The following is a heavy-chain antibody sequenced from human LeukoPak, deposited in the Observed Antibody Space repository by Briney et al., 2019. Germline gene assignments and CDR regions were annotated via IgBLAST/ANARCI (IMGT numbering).Heavy chain of an antibody. D-gene: IGHD2-2*01. J-gene: IGHJ4*02. CDR3: ARGRAVQPRGYFDS. V-gene: IGHV3-72*01. CDR1: GFTFSDHS. CDR2: STDRPNGYTT. Sequence: GGSLRLSCVGSGFTFSDHSMDWVRQAPGRGLEWVGRSTDRPNGYTTEYAASVKGRFTISRDVSKNSLYLQMDSLTTEDTAVYYCARGRAVQPRGYFDSWGQGTLVTVSS.